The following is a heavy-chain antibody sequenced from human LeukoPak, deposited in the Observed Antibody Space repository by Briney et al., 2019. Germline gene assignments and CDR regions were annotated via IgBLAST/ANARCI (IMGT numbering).Heavy chain of an antibody. CDR2: ISARGIST. V-gene: IGHV3-23*01. CDR3: AKSFHLSNGHSPILTPFDS. D-gene: IGHD3-9*01. CDR1: GFTFSSSA. J-gene: IGHJ4*02. Sequence: GGSLRLSCAASGFTFSSSAMSGGRQAPGKGLEWVSSISARGISTYYADSVKGRFTISRDNSKNTLYLQMNSLRGDDIGVYYCAKSFHLSNGHSPILTPFDSWGQGTLVSVSS.